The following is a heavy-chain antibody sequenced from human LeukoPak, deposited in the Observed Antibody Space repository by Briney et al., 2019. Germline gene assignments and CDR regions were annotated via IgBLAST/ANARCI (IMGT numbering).Heavy chain of an antibody. Sequence: SETLSLTCTVSGVSISSGGYYWRWIRQHPGKGLEWIGYIYYSGSTYYNPSLKSRVTISVDTSKNQFSLKLSSVTAADTAVYYFARVSLRNWFDPWGQGTPVTVSS. CDR1: GVSISSGGYY. CDR3: ARVSLRNWFDP. CDR2: IYYSGST. D-gene: IGHD5/OR15-5a*01. V-gene: IGHV4-31*03. J-gene: IGHJ5*02.